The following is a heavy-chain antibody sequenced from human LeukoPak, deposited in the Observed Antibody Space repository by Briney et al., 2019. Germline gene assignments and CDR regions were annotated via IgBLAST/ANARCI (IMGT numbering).Heavy chain of an antibody. D-gene: IGHD3-16*02. CDR2: ISSSNRYT. Sequence: GGSLRLSCAASGFTFSDYYMSWIRQAPGKGLEWVSYISSSNRYTNYADSVKGRFTISRDNSKNTLYLQMNSLRAEDTAVYYCAVWGSYRHIGFDYWGQGTLVTVSS. CDR1: GFTFSDYY. V-gene: IGHV3-11*03. CDR3: AVWGSYRHIGFDY. J-gene: IGHJ4*02.